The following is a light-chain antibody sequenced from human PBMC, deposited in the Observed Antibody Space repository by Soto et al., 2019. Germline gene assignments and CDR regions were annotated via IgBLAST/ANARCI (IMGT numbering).Light chain of an antibody. V-gene: IGKV1-39*01. J-gene: IGKJ1*01. CDR1: QSISSY. Sequence: DIQMTQSPSSLSASVGDRVTITCRASQSISSYLNWYQHKPGKAPKLLIYGSFSLQSGVPSRFSGSGSGTDFTLAISSLQPEDFATYYCQQSFSTPPWTFGQGTKVDIK. CDR3: QQSFSTPPWT. CDR2: GSF.